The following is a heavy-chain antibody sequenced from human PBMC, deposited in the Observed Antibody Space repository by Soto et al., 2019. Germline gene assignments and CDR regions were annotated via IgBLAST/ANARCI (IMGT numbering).Heavy chain of an antibody. CDR2: MNPNSGNT. Sequence: QVQLVQSGAEVKKPGASVKVSCKASGYTFTSYDINWVRQATGQGLEWMGWMNPNSGNTGYAQKFEGRVTSTRNTSISTANMERSSLRSEDSAVYYCARGESSGWRYYYYGMDVWGQGPTVTVSS. V-gene: IGHV1-8*01. J-gene: IGHJ6*02. D-gene: IGHD6-19*01. CDR1: GYTFTSYD. CDR3: ARGESSGWRYYYYGMDV.